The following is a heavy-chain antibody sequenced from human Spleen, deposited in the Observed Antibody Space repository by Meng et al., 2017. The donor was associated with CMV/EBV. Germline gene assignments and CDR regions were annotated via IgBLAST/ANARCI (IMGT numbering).Heavy chain of an antibody. D-gene: IGHD4-17*01. CDR3: ASRGPHYGDSPYY. CDR1: GFSFRTSV. V-gene: IGHV3-30*19. CDR2: ISNDGSNK. J-gene: IGHJ4*02. Sequence: AYGFSFRTSVMDWVRQAPGKGLEWVALISNDGSNKHYADSLKGRFTISRDNSRNTLYLQMSSLRPEDTGLYYCASRGPHYGDSPYYWGQGTLVTVSS.